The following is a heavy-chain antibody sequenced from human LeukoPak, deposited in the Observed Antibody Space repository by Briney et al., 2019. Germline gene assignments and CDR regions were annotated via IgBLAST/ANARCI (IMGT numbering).Heavy chain of an antibody. V-gene: IGHV3-7*03. CDR1: GFTFSSYW. CDR3: ARDWITMVRGVIITRYYYYGMDV. J-gene: IGHJ6*02. Sequence: GGSLRLSCAASGFTFSSYWMSWVRQAPGKGLEWVANMKQDGSEKYYVDSVKGRFTISRDNAKNSLYLQMNSLRAEDTAVYYCARDWITMVRGVIITRYYYYGMDVWGQGTTVTVSS. CDR2: MKQDGSEK. D-gene: IGHD3-10*01.